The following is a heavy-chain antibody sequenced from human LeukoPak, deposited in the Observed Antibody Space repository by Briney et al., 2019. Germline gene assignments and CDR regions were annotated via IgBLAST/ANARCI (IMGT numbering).Heavy chain of an antibody. CDR2: INSDGSST. CDR1: GFTFSSYW. CDR3: ARDNYYDSSGPFHWYFDL. V-gene: IGHV3-74*01. J-gene: IGHJ2*01. D-gene: IGHD3-22*01. Sequence: GGSLRLSCAASGFTFSSYWMHWVRQAPGKGLVWVSRINSDGSSTSYADSVKGRFTISRDNAKNTLYLQMNSLRAEDTAVYYCARDNYYDSSGPFHWYFDLWGRGTLVAVSS.